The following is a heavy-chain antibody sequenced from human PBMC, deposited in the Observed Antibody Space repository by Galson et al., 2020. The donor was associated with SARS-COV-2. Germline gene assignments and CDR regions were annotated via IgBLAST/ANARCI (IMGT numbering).Heavy chain of an antibody. V-gene: IGHV3-21*01. Sequence: KIGESLKISCAASGFTFSDYSMSWVRQAPGKGLEWVSSISRGSNYKQYADPVKGRFTISRDNAKHSLFLQMNGLRAEDTAVYYCARKGFYDSSPLTDYYYYMDVCGKGTTVTVSS. CDR2: ISRGSNYK. CDR3: ARKGFYDSSPLTDYYYYMDV. CDR1: GFTFSDYS. D-gene: IGHD3-22*01. J-gene: IGHJ6*03.